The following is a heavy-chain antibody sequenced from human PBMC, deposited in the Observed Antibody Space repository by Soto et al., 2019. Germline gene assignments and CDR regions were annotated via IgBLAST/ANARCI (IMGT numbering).Heavy chain of an antibody. CDR3: ASRVATTLYYYGMDV. CDR2: INPNSGGT. J-gene: IGHJ6*02. D-gene: IGHD5-12*01. CDR1: GDTFTGYY. V-gene: IGHV1-2*02. Sequence: GASVKVSCKASGDTFTGYYMHWVRQAPGQGLEWMGWINPNSGGTNYAQKFQGRVTMTRDTSISTAYMELSRLRSDDTAVYYCASRVATTLYYYGMDVWGQGTTVTVSS.